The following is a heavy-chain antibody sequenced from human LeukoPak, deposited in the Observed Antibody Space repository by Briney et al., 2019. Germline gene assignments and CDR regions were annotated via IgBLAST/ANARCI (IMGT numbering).Heavy chain of an antibody. CDR3: ARDLGFEATMIRDPYYYGMDV. CDR1: GFTFSSYG. D-gene: IGHD5-12*01. Sequence: PGRSLRLSCAASGFTFSSYGMHWVRQAPGKGLEWVAVIWYDGSNKYYADSVKGRFTISRDNSKNTLYLQMNSLRAEDTAVYYCARDLGFEATMIRDPYYYGMDVWGQGTTVTVSS. V-gene: IGHV3-33*01. J-gene: IGHJ6*02. CDR2: IWYDGSNK.